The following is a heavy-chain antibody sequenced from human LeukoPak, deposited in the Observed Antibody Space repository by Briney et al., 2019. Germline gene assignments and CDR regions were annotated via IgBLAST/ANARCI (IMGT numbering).Heavy chain of an antibody. CDR2: INPTAGNT. D-gene: IGHD6-13*01. Sequence: GASVKVSCKASGYTFSNYYLHWVRQAPGQGLEWMGLINPTAGNTYYAQRFQGRVTMTRNTSTSTVYMELSSLRSEDTAVYYCARAARGSSSWSRKYYYYYMDVWGKGTTVTISS. J-gene: IGHJ6*03. CDR3: ARAARGSSSWSRKYYYYYMDV. CDR1: GYTFSNYY. V-gene: IGHV1-46*01.